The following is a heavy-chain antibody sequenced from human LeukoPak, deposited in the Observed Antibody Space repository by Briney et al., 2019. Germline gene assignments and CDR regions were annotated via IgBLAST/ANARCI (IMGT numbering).Heavy chain of an antibody. Sequence: SETLSLTSTVSGGSISSGSYYWSWIPPPARKGLEWIGRIYTSGSTNYNPSLKSRVTISVDTSKNQFSLKLSSVTAADTAVYYCARSIASSFYYMDVWGKGTTVTVSS. V-gene: IGHV4-61*02. D-gene: IGHD2-15*01. CDR2: IYTSGST. CDR3: ARSIASSFYYMDV. J-gene: IGHJ6*03. CDR1: GGSISSGSYY.